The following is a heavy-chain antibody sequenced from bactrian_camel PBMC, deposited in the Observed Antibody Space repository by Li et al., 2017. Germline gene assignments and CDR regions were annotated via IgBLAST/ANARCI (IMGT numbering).Heavy chain of an antibody. J-gene: IGHJ6*01. D-gene: IGHD2*01. CDR3: ATGGGPVVGAVWLPVTLVT. Sequence: VQLVESGGGLVQPGGSLRLSCAASGFTFSSRDMTWVRQAVGKGLEWVATINSNMNGGSTYYAGSVKGRFTTSRDNAKNTVYPQMNSLKSEDTALYYCATGGGPVVGAVWLPVTLVTGARGPRSPSP. CDR1: GFTFSSRD. V-gene: IGHV3S40*01. CDR2: INSNMNGGST.